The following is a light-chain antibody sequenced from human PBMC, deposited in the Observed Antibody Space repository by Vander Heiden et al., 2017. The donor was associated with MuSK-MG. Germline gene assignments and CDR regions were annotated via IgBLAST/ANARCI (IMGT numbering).Light chain of an antibody. CDR1: QSISSY. Sequence: EIVVTQSPATLSFSRGERVTLSCRASQSISSYSDWYQQKPGQAPRLLIYDASNRETGIPARFSGSGSGTDFTLTISSLEPEDFAVYYCQQRSNWRTFGQGTKVEIK. V-gene: IGKV3-11*01. CDR2: DAS. J-gene: IGKJ1*01. CDR3: QQRSNWRT.